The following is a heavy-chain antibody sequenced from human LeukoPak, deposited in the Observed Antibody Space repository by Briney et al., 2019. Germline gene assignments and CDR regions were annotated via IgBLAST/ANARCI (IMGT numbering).Heavy chain of an antibody. Sequence: SVKVSCKASGGTFSSYAISWVRQAPGQGLEWMGGIIPIFGTANYAQKFQGRVTITADESTSTAYVELSSLRSEDTAVYYCARDHTAMVKDYYYGMDVWGKGTTVTVSS. D-gene: IGHD5-18*01. CDR3: ARDHTAMVKDYYYGMDV. J-gene: IGHJ6*04. CDR1: GGTFSSYA. CDR2: IIPIFGTA. V-gene: IGHV1-69*13.